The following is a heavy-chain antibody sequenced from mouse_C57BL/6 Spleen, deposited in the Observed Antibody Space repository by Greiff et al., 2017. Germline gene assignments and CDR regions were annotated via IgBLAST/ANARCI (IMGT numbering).Heavy chain of an antibody. CDR2: INPSSGYT. CDR1: GYTFTSYW. J-gene: IGHJ2*01. V-gene: IGHV1-7*01. CDR3: AIYYYGSSRDD. D-gene: IGHD1-1*01. Sequence: QVQLQQSGAELAKPGASVKLSCKASGYTFTSYWMHWVKQRPGQGLEWIGYINPSSGYTKYNQKFKDKATLTADKSSSTAYMQLSSLTYEDSAVYYCAIYYYGSSRDDWGQGTTLTVSS.